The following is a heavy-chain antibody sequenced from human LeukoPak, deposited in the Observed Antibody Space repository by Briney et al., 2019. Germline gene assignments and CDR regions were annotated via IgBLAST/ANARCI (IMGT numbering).Heavy chain of an antibody. J-gene: IGHJ4*02. V-gene: IGHV3-7*01. CDR1: GFTFSSYW. CDR3: ARGIVVVVAATPGYFDY. CDR2: IKQDGSEK. D-gene: IGHD2-15*01. Sequence: GGSLRLSCAASGFTFSSYWMSWVRQAPGKGLEWVANIKQDGSEKYYVDSVKGRFTISRDNAKNSLYLQMNSLRAEDTAVYYCARGIVVVVAATPGYFDYWGQGTLVTVSS.